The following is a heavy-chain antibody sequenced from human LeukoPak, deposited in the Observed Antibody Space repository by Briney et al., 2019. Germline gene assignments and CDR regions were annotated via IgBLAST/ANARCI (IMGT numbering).Heavy chain of an antibody. CDR2: IYSGGST. CDR1: GFTVSSNY. V-gene: IGHV3-53*01. J-gene: IGHJ6*02. CDR3: ARDHPYGSGSYYPYYYYYYGMDV. Sequence: GGSLRLSCAASGFTVSSNYMSWVRQAPGKGLEWVSVIYSGGSTYYADSVKGRFTISRDNSKNTLYLQMNSLRAEDTAVYYCARDHPYGSGSYYPYYYYYYGMDVWGQGTTVTASS. D-gene: IGHD3-10*01.